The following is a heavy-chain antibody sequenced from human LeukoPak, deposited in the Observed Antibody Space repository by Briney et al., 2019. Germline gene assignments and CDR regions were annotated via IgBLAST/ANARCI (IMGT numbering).Heavy chain of an antibody. CDR1: GLTFSSYG. CDR3: AKDEGAYNWFDP. J-gene: IGHJ5*02. Sequence: QSGGSLRLSCAASGLTFSSYGMHCVCQAPGKGMEGVAFIRYDGSNKYSADSVKGRFTISRDNSKNTLYLQMNSLRAEDTAVYYCAKDEGAYNWFDPWGQGTLVTVSS. D-gene: IGHD4/OR15-4a*01. CDR2: IRYDGSNK. V-gene: IGHV3-30*02.